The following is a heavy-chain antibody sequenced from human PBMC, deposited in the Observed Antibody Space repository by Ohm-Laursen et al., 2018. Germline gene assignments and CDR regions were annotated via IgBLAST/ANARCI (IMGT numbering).Heavy chain of an antibody. CDR2: INPSGGST. CDR3: ARAQSGTTTWFVDF. V-gene: IGHV1-46*01. Sequence: GSSVKVSCKVSGYVFINYGISWVRQAPGQGLEWMGIINPSGGSTNYAQKFQGRVTMARDTSTSTVYMELSSLRFEDSAVYFCARAQSGTTTWFVDFWGQGTKVTVSS. CDR1: GYVFINYG. J-gene: IGHJ3*01. D-gene: IGHD1-26*01.